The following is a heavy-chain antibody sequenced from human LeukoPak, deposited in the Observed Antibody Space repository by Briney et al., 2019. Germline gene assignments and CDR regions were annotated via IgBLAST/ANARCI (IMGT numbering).Heavy chain of an antibody. J-gene: IGHJ4*02. CDR1: GFTFSSHA. CDR2: MSSSGGTT. CDR3: AKKIAAAPTTYSDF. V-gene: IGHV3-23*01. Sequence: GGSLRLSCAASGFTFSSHAMTWVRQAPGKGLEWVSVMSSSGGTTNYADSARGRFTISRDNSKNTLYLQMNSLRAEDTAVYYCAKKIAAAPTTYSDFWGQGTLVTVSS. D-gene: IGHD6-13*01.